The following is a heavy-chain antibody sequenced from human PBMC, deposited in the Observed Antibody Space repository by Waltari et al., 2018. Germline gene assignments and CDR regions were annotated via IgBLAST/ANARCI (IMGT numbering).Heavy chain of an antibody. CDR1: GFTFSSYG. CDR3: ARRFDS. J-gene: IGHJ4*02. CDR2: ISGSGTTI. V-gene: IGHV3-48*03. Sequence: EVQLVESGGGLVQPGGSLSLSSAATGFTFSSYGMNWVRQAPGKGLEWISYISGSGTTIYYADSVKGRFTISRDDAENSLYLQMNSLRAEDTALYYCARRFDSWGQGTRVTVSS.